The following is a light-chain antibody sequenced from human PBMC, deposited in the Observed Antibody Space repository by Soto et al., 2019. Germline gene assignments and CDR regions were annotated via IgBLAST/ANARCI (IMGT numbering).Light chain of an antibody. Sequence: EIVLTQSPGTLSLSPGERATLSCRASQSVSSSHLAWCQQKPGQAPRLLIYAASSRATGIPDRFSGSGSGTDFTLTVSRLEPEDFAVYYCQQYGSSPITFGQGTRLEIK. CDR1: QSVSSSH. CDR3: QQYGSSPIT. CDR2: AAS. J-gene: IGKJ5*01. V-gene: IGKV3-20*01.